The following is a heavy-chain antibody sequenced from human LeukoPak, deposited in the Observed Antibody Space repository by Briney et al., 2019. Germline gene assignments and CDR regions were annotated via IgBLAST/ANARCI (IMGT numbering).Heavy chain of an antibody. CDR2: IYTSGST. CDR1: GRSISSYY. D-gene: IGHD2-2*01. CDR3: ARGRSTSPLSYGMDV. J-gene: IGHJ6*02. Sequence: SETLSLTCTVSGRSISSYYWSWLRQPAGKGLEWIGRIYTSGSTNYNPSLKSRVTMSVDTSKNQFSLKLSSVTAADTAVYYCARGRSTSPLSYGMDVWGQGTTVTVSS. V-gene: IGHV4-4*07.